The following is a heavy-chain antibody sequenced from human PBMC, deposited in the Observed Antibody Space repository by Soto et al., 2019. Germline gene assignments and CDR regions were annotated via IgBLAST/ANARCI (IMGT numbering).Heavy chain of an antibody. V-gene: IGHV4-39*07. D-gene: IGHD3-10*01. CDR3: AKKVNSGAGSQYFDY. J-gene: IGHJ4*02. Sequence: PSETLSLTCPVSGGSISSSSYYWGWIRQPPGKGLEWIGSIYYSGTTYYADSVKGRFTLSRDNSKNTLFLQMNSLRAEDTAIYYCAKKVNSGAGSQYFDYWGQGTLVTVSS. CDR2: IYYSGTT. CDR1: GGSISSSSYY.